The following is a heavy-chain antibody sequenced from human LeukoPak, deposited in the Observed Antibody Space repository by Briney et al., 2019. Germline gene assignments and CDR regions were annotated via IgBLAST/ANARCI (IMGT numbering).Heavy chain of an antibody. Sequence: SETLSLTCTVSGGSFSSGDYYWSWIRQPPGRVLEWFGYIYCSGSTYYNPSLKSRVTISVDTSKNQFSLKLSSVTAADTAVYYCARVSGYSGYASFDPWGQGTLVTVSS. V-gene: IGHV4-30-4*01. D-gene: IGHD5-12*01. J-gene: IGHJ5*02. CDR1: GGSFSSGDYY. CDR2: IYCSGST. CDR3: ARVSGYSGYASFDP.